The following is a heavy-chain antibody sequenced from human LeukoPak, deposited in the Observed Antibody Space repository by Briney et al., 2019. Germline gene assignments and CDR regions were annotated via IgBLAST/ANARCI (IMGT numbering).Heavy chain of an antibody. CDR2: IYYTGST. D-gene: IGHD1-26*01. V-gene: IGHV4-59*01. J-gene: IGHJ5*02. Sequence: SETLSLTCTVSGGSISTYYWSWIRQPPGKGLEWIGYIYYTGSTSYNPSLKSRVTMSLDASKNQFSVELNSVTPADTAVYYCARGGNYWPQWWFDPWGRGTLVTVSS. CDR1: GGSISTYY. CDR3: ARGGNYWPQWWFDP.